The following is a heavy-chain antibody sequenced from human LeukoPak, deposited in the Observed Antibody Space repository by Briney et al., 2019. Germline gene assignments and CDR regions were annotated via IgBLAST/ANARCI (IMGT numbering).Heavy chain of an antibody. CDR1: GFTFDDYG. CDR2: INWTGRST. V-gene: IGHV3-20*04. Sequence: GGSLRLSCSASGFTFDDYGMSWVRQVPGKGLEWVSGINWTGRSTGYADSVKGRFTISRDNAKNSVYLQMNSLRAEDTALYYCARLSAYYYGSYFYYYMDVWGKGTTVTVSS. CDR3: ARLSAYYYGSYFYYYMDV. J-gene: IGHJ6*03. D-gene: IGHD3-10*01.